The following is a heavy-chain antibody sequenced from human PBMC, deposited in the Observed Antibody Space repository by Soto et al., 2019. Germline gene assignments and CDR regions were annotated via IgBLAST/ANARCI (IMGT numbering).Heavy chain of an antibody. J-gene: IGHJ4*02. D-gene: IGHD3-22*01. V-gene: IGHV5-10-1*01. CDR2: IDPSDSQT. CDR3: ARXIYDSDTGPNFQYYFDS. Sequence: GQPLKISNKVAEDSIADYWISWVRKKPGKGLEWMGRIDPSDSQTYYSPSFRGHVTISVTKSITTVFLQWSSLRASDTAMYYCARXIYDSDTGPNFQYYFDSWGQGTPVTVSS. CDR1: EDSIADYW.